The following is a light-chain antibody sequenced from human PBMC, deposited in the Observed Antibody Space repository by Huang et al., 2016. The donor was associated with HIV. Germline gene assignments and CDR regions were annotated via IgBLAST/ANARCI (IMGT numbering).Light chain of an antibody. CDR2: WAS. CDR3: HQYYNTPYT. J-gene: IGKJ2*01. V-gene: IGKV4-1*01. Sequence: DIVMTQSPDSLAVSLGERDTSNCKSSQSVLDNSNNKNCLAWFKQKPGQPPKLLIYWASSRESGVPDRFSGSGSGTDFTLTISSLQAEDVAVYYCHQYYNTPYTFGQGTKLEIK. CDR1: QSVLDNSNNKNC.